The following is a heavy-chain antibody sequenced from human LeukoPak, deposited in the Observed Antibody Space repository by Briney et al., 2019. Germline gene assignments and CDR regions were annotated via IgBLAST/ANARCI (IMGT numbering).Heavy chain of an antibody. CDR2: IDNNGVET. CDR3: AGDRPHNWFDP. J-gene: IGHJ5*02. Sequence: GGSLRLSCVASGFTFNKYWMHWVRQIPGEGLVWVSRIDNNGVETVYADSVKGRFTISRDNAKNTLYQQMNSLRVEDTAIYYCAGDRPHNWFDPWGQGTLVTVSS. V-gene: IGHV3-74*01. CDR1: GFTFNKYW.